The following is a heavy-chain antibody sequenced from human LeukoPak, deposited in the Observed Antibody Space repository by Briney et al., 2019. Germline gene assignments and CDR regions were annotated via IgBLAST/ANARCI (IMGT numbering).Heavy chain of an antibody. V-gene: IGHV1-8*01. J-gene: IGHJ5*02. D-gene: IGHD2-2*01. CDR2: MNPNSGNT. CDR3: ARRRSSTSRHNWFDP. Sequence: GASVKVSCKASGYTFTSYDINWVRQATGQGLEWMGWMNPNSGNTGYAQKFQGRVTMTRNTSISTAYMELSSLRSEDTAVYYCARRRSSTSRHNWFDPWGQGTLVTVSS. CDR1: GYTFTSYD.